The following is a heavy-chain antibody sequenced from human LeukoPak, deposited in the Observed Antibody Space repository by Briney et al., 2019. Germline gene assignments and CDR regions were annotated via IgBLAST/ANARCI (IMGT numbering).Heavy chain of an antibody. D-gene: IGHD5-24*01. Sequence: PSETLSLTCTVSGGSISSSSYYWGWIRQPPGKGLEWIGSIYYSGSTYYNPSLKSRVTISVDTSKNQFSLKLSSVTAADTAVYYCARQGREMATTIFDYWGQGTLVTVSS. J-gene: IGHJ4*02. CDR2: IYYSGST. V-gene: IGHV4-39*01. CDR1: GGSISSSSYY. CDR3: ARQGREMATTIFDY.